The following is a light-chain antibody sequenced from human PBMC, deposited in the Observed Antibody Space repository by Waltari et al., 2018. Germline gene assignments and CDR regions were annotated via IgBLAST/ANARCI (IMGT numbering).Light chain of an antibody. J-gene: IGLJ2*01. CDR1: SSNIGKDY. V-gene: IGLV1-51*02. Sequence: QSVLTQPPSVSAAPGQKVTISCSGSSSNIGKDYVSWYQLLPGTAPKLFIYENNKRPSGIPDRFSGSKSGTSATLGITGLQTGDEADYYCGTWDTSLSALIFGGGTKLTVL. CDR3: GTWDTSLSALI. CDR2: ENN.